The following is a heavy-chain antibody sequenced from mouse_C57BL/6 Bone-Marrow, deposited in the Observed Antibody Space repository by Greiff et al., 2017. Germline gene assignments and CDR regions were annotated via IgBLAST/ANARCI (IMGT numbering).Heavy chain of an antibody. Sequence: QVQLQQSGAELVRPGTSVNVSCKASGYAFTNYLIEWVKQRPGQGLEWIGVINPGSGGTNYNEKFKGKATLTADKSSSTAYMQLSSLTSEDSAVYFCAVLLRYGWYFDVWGTGTTVTVSS. J-gene: IGHJ1*03. D-gene: IGHD1-1*01. CDR2: INPGSGGT. CDR3: AVLLRYGWYFDV. V-gene: IGHV1-54*01. CDR1: GYAFTNYL.